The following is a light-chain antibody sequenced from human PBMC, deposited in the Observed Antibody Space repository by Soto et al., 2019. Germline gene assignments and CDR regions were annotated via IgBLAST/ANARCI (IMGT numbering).Light chain of an antibody. CDR2: EVS. V-gene: IGLV2-14*01. J-gene: IGLJ1*01. CDR1: SSDVGAYNY. CDR3: TSFTTSSTYV. Sequence: QSALTQPASVSGSPGQSITISCTGTSSDVGAYNYVSWYQQHPCKAPKLIIYEVSHRPSGVSDRFSGSKSVNTASLTISGLQADDEAYYYCTSFTTSSTYVFGTGTKLTVL.